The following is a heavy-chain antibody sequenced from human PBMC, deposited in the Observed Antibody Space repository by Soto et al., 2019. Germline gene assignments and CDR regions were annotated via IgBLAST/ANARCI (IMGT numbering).Heavy chain of an antibody. V-gene: IGHV3-30-3*01. CDR3: ARDLDDGSYYYGMDV. Sequence: PGGSLRLSCADSGFTCSGYGMHWVRQSPGKGLEWVAVISYDGSNKYYADSVKGRFTISRDNSKNTLYLQMNSLRAEDTAVYYCARDLDDGSYYYGMDVWGQGPTVTVSS. CDR1: GFTCSGYG. CDR2: ISYDGSNK. J-gene: IGHJ6*02. D-gene: IGHD1-1*01.